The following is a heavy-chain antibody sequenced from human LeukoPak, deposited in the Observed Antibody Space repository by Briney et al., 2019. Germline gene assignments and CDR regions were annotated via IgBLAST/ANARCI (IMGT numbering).Heavy chain of an antibody. D-gene: IGHD2-15*01. CDR3: AKQLGYCSDGSCYFPY. Sequence: GGSLRLSCAASGFTFNNYALSWVRQAPGKGLDWISGVDGSGAYTYYSDSVQGRFTISRDNSKSTLCLQMNSLRAEDTAVYYCAKQLGYCSDGSCYFPYWGQGTLVTVSS. J-gene: IGHJ4*02. CDR2: VDGSGAYT. V-gene: IGHV3-23*01. CDR1: GFTFNNYA.